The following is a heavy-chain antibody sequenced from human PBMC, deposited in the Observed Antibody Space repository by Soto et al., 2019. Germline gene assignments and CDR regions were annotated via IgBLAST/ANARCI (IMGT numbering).Heavy chain of an antibody. V-gene: IGHV1-69*06. D-gene: IGHD1-26*01. CDR3: AGVGTSGSYPFDY. Sequence: QVQLVQSGAEVKKPGSSVKVSCKASGGTFSSYAISWVRQAPGQGLEWMGGIIPIFGTANYAQKFQGRVTITADKSTSTAYMALSSLRSEDTAVYYWAGVGTSGSYPFDYWGQGTLVTVSS. J-gene: IGHJ4*02. CDR1: GGTFSSYA. CDR2: IIPIFGTA.